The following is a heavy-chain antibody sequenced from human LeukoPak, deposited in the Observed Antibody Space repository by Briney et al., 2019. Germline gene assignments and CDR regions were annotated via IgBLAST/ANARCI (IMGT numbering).Heavy chain of an antibody. CDR1: GGSFSGYY. CDR2: INHSGST. CDR3: ARFTIFSGMDV. D-gene: IGHD3-3*01. J-gene: IGHJ6*02. Sequence: SETLSLTCAVYGGSFSGYYWSWIRQPPGKGLEWIGEINHSGSTNYNPSLKSRVTISVDTSKNQFSLKLSSVTAADTAVYYCARFTIFSGMDVWGQGTTVTVSS. V-gene: IGHV4-34*01.